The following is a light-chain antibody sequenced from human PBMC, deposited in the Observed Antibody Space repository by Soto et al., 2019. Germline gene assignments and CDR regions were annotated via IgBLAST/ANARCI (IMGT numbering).Light chain of an antibody. CDR3: QQYNNWPPLT. V-gene: IGKV3-15*01. J-gene: IGKJ4*01. Sequence: EIVMTQSPATLSVSPGERATLSCRASQSVSSNLAWYQQKPGQAPRLLIYGASTRATGIPARCSGSGSGTEFTLTISSLQSEDFAGYYCQQYNNWPPLTFGGGTKVEIK. CDR1: QSVSSN. CDR2: GAS.